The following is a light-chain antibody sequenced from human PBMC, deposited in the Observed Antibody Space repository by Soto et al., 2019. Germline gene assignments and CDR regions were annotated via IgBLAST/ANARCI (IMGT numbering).Light chain of an antibody. V-gene: IGKV3-20*01. J-gene: IGKJ4*01. Sequence: EIVLTQSPGTLSLSPGERATLSCRASQSVPSNYLAWFQQKPGQDPRLVIYGPSTRATGMPDRFSGSGSGTDFTLTVSRLEPEDFAVYYCQQYGTSPLTFGGGTKVEIK. CDR3: QQYGTSPLT. CDR1: QSVPSNY. CDR2: GPS.